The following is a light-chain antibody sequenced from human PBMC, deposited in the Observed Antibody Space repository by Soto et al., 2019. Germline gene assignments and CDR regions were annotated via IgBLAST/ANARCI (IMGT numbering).Light chain of an antibody. V-gene: IGLV3-21*04. J-gene: IGLJ2*01. CDR1: NIGSKS. CDR3: XXWDSSSDHVV. CDR2: YDS. Sequence: SYELTQPPSVSVAPGKTARITCGGNNIGSKSVHWYQQKPGQAPVLVIYYDSDRPSGIPERFSGSNSGNTATLTISRVEAXXXXXXXXXXWDSSSDHVVFGGGTKVTV.